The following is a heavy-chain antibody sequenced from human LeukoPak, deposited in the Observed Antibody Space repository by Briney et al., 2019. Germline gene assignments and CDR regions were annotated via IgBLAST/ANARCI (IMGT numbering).Heavy chain of an antibody. CDR2: FYYSGST. D-gene: IGHD6-19*01. Sequence: PSETLSLTCSVSGGSISSYYWAWIRQPPGKGLEWIGSFYYSGSTYYNPSLESRVTISVDTSKNQFSLKLSSVTAADTAVYYCARQGISVTGGGGDFDPWGQGTLVTVSS. CDR3: ARQGISVTGGGGDFDP. CDR1: GGSISSYY. V-gene: IGHV4-39*01. J-gene: IGHJ5*02.